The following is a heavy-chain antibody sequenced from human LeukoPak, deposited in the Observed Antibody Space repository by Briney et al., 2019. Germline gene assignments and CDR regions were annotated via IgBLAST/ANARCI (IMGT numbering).Heavy chain of an antibody. CDR2: INPNSGGT. CDR3: ARDRDGYNYYRYYFDY. D-gene: IGHD5-24*01. CDR1: GYTFTGYY. J-gene: IGHJ4*02. Sequence: GASVKVSCKASGYTFTGYYMHWVRQAPGQGLEWMGWINPNSGGTNYAQKFQGRVTMTRDTSISTAYMELSRLRSDDTAVYYCARDRDGYNYYRYYFDYWGQGTLVTVSS. V-gene: IGHV1-2*02.